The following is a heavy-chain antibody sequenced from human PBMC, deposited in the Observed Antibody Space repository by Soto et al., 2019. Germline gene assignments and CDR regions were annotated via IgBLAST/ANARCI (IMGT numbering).Heavy chain of an antibody. J-gene: IGHJ4*02. Sequence: PGGSLRLSCAASGFTFSSYWMSWVRQAPGKGLEWVANIKQDGSEKYYVDSVKGRFTISRDNAKNSLYLQMNSLRAEDTAVYYCARDFAPYSSSSYYWGQGTLVTVSS. V-gene: IGHV3-7*05. D-gene: IGHD6-6*01. CDR1: GFTFSSYW. CDR3: ARDFAPYSSSSYY. CDR2: IKQDGSEK.